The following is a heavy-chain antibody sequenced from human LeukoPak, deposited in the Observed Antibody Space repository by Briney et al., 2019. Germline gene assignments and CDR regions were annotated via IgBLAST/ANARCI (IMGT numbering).Heavy chain of an antibody. CDR1: GFTFSSYS. CDR3: ASGRGYSGYDLAPPFDY. Sequence: PGGSLRLSCAASGFTFSSYSMDWVRQAPGKGLEWVSPISSSSSYIYYADSVKGRFTISRDNAKNSLYLQMNSLRAEDTAVYYCASGRGYSGYDLAPPFDYWGQGTLVTVSS. V-gene: IGHV3-21*01. J-gene: IGHJ4*02. D-gene: IGHD5-12*01. CDR2: ISSSSSYI.